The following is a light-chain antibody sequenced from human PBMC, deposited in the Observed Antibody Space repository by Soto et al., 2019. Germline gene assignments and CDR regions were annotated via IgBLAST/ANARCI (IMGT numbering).Light chain of an antibody. CDR1: QDIRNF. J-gene: IGKJ3*01. CDR2: AAS. Sequence: DIQMTQSPTSLSASVGDRVTITCRASQDIRNFVAWYQQKPGKAPKLLIYAASTLHSGVPSRFSSSGSRADFTPTINSQQHEDVANYYCQKYSNPPVFGPGTKVEIK. CDR3: QKYSNPPV. V-gene: IGKV1-27*01.